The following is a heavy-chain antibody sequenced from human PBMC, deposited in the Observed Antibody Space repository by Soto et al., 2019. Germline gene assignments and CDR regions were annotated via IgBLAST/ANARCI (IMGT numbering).Heavy chain of an antibody. D-gene: IGHD3-3*01. CDR2: IIPILGIA. J-gene: IGHJ5*02. Sequence: ASVKVSCKASGGTFSSYTISWVRQAPGQGLEWMGRIIPILGIANYAQKFQGRVTITADKSTSTAYMELSSLRSEDTAVHYCARGGVPYDFWSGYFTNWFDPWGQGTLVTVSS. V-gene: IGHV1-69*02. CDR1: GGTFSSYT. CDR3: ARGGVPYDFWSGYFTNWFDP.